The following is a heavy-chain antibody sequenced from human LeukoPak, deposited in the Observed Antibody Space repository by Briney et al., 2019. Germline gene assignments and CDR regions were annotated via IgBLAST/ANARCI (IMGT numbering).Heavy chain of an antibody. V-gene: IGHV3-7*01. CDR1: GFTFSSYW. Sequence: GGSLRLSCAASGFTFSSYWMSWVRQTPEKGLEFVANINRDGSVRNYVASVKGRFTNSRDNAENSLHLQMNSLRADDTAVYYCARDPGSSAFDSWGQGTLVTVSS. CDR2: INRDGSVR. CDR3: ARDPGSSAFDS. J-gene: IGHJ4*02. D-gene: IGHD5/OR15-5a*01.